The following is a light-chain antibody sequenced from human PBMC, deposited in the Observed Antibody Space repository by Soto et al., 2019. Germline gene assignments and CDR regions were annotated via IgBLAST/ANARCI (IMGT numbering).Light chain of an antibody. CDR2: GAS. Sequence: EIVLTQSPGTLSLSPGERATLSCRASQSVSSNYLAWYQQKPGQAPRLLIYGASRRAAGIPDRFSGSGSGTDFTLTISRLEPEVFAVYFCQQYRRSPMFTCAQGAKLEIK. CDR3: QQYRRSPMFT. J-gene: IGKJ2*01. V-gene: IGKV3-20*01. CDR1: QSVSSNY.